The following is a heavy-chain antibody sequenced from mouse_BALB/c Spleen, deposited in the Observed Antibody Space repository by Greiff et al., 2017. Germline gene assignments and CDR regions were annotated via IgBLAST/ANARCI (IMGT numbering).Heavy chain of an antibody. CDR3: ARDYGSSYYFDY. CDR1: GFTFSSYA. D-gene: IGHD1-1*01. V-gene: IGHV5-6-5*01. Sequence: EVKLMESGGGLVKPGGSLKLSCAASGFTFSSYAMSWVRQTPEKRLEWVASISSGGNTYYPDSVKGRFTISRDNARNILYLQMSSLRSEDTAMYYCARDYGSSYYFDYWGQGTTLTVSS. J-gene: IGHJ2*01. CDR2: ISSGGNT.